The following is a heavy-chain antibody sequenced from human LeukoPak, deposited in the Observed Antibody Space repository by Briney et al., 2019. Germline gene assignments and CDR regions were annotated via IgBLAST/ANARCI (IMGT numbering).Heavy chain of an antibody. V-gene: IGHV1-46*01. D-gene: IGHD5-18*01. J-gene: IGHJ4*02. CDR3: ARDRDTAMGTTFDY. Sequence: ASVKVSCTASGYTFTTYYMHWVRQAPGQGLEWMGIISPSGSSTSYAQKFQGRVTMTRDTSTSTVYMELSSLRSEDTAVYYCARDRDTAMGTTFDYWGQGTLVTVSS. CDR1: GYTFTTYY. CDR2: ISPSGSST.